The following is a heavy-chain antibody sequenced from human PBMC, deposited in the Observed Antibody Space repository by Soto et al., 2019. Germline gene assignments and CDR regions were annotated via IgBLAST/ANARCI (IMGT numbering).Heavy chain of an antibody. V-gene: IGHV4-34*01. CDR3: ARGILRYFDWLFGDAFDI. J-gene: IGHJ3*02. D-gene: IGHD3-9*01. CDR1: GGSFSGYY. Sequence: SETLSLTCAVYGGSFSGYYWSWIRQPPGKGLEWIGEINHSGSTNYNPSLKSRVTISVDTSKNQFSLKLSSVTAADTAVYYCARGILRYFDWLFGDAFDIWGQGTMVT. CDR2: INHSGST.